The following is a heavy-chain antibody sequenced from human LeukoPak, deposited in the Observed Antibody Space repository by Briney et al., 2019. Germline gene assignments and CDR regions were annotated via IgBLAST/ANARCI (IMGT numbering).Heavy chain of an antibody. CDR3: ARDQRYSSSSDY. CDR1: GFTFSSYE. V-gene: IGHV3-21*01. CDR2: ISSSSSYI. D-gene: IGHD6-13*01. Sequence: GGSLRLSCAASGFTFSSYEMNWVRQAPGKGLEWVSSISSSSSYIYYADSVKGRFTISRDNAKNSLYLQMNSLRAEDTAVYYCARDQRYSSSSDYWGQGTLVTVSS. J-gene: IGHJ4*02.